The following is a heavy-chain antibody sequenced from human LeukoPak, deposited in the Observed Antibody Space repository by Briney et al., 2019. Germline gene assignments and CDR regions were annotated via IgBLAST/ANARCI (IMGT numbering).Heavy chain of an antibody. Sequence: GASVKVSCKASVYIFTRYYLHWVRQAPGQGLEWMGWINPNDDGTKSAQKFQGRVTMTKDTSINTAYMELSSLRSDYTATYYCARGPFYYDSGSYHRFDYWGLGTLVTVSS. V-gene: IGHV1-2*02. CDR3: ARGPFYYDSGSYHRFDY. D-gene: IGHD3-22*01. CDR2: INPNDDGT. J-gene: IGHJ4*02. CDR1: VYIFTRYY.